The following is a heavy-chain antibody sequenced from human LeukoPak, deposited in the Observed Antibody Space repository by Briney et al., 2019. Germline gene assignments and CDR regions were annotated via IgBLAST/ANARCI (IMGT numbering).Heavy chain of an antibody. CDR2: ISGSGDSV. Sequence: GGSLRLSCAASGFTFRNYAMAWVRQAPGKGLECVSAISGSGDSVRHADSVKGRFTISRDNSKNTLYLQMDNLRAEDTALYYCAKRGDSGSYHYYYYGMDVWGQGTTVTVSS. CDR1: GFTFRNYA. V-gene: IGHV3-23*01. D-gene: IGHD1-26*01. J-gene: IGHJ6*02. CDR3: AKRGDSGSYHYYYYGMDV.